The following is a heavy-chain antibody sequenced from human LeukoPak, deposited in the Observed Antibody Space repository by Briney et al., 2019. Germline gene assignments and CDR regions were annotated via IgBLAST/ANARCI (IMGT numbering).Heavy chain of an antibody. V-gene: IGHV4-59*01. Sequence: SETLSLTCTVSGGSISSYYWSWIRQPPGKGLEWIGYIYYSGSTNYNPSLKSRVTISVDTSKNQFSLKLSSVTAADTAVYYCAKDFYIAVAGTTRMDVWGKGTTVTVSS. J-gene: IGHJ6*03. D-gene: IGHD6-19*01. CDR2: IYYSGST. CDR1: GGSISSYY. CDR3: AKDFYIAVAGTTRMDV.